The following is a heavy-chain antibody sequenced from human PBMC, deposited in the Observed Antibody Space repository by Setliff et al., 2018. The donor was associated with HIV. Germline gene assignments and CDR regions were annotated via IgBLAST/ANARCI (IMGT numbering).Heavy chain of an antibody. J-gene: IGHJ4*02. D-gene: IGHD5-12*01. CDR2: INRDGTEK. Sequence: PGGSLRLSCGASGFSFSSYSMNWVRQAPGKGLEWVAQINRDGTEKYYVDSVKGRFTISRDNAKNSLHLQMNSLRAEDTALYYCARDSGVATIRKSALDYWGQGTLVTVSS. CDR3: ARDSGVATIRKSALDY. V-gene: IGHV3-7*03. CDR1: GFSFSSYS.